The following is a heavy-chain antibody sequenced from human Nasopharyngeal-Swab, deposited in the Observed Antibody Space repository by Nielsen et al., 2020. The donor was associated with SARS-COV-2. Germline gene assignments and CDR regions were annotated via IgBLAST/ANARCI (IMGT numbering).Heavy chain of an antibody. D-gene: IGHD3-9*01. Sequence: SLNISCAASEITFSSYWMHWVRQAPGKGLVWVSRINSDGSSTSYADSVKGRFTISRDNAKNTLYLQMNSLRAEDTAVYYCARDQDFDWSFDYWGQGTLVTVSS. CDR3: ARDQDFDWSFDY. J-gene: IGHJ4*02. CDR1: EITFSSYW. V-gene: IGHV3-74*01. CDR2: INSDGSST.